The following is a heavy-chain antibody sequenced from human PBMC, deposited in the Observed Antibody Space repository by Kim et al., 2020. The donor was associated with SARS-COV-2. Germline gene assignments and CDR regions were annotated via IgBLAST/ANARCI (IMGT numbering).Heavy chain of an antibody. J-gene: IGHJ6*01. CDR3: ARGTTVTTLFYYYYGMDV. D-gene: IGHD4-17*01. V-gene: IGHV4-34*01. CDR2: INHSGST. Sequence: SETLSLTCAVYGGSFSGYYWSWIRQPPGKGLEWIGEINHSGSTNYNPSLKSRVTISVDTSKNQFSLKLSSVTAADPAVYYCARGTTVTTLFYYYYGMDV. CDR1: GGSFSGYY.